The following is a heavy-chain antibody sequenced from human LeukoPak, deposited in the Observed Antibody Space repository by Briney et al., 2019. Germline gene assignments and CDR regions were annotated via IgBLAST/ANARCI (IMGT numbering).Heavy chain of an antibody. Sequence: GGSLRLSCAASGFTFSSYSMNWVRQAPGKGLEWVSSISSSSSYMYYADSVKGRFTISRDSAKNSLYLQMNSLRAEDTAVYYCARQGGPYDSSGYYYFDYWGPGTLVTVSS. J-gene: IGHJ4*02. CDR1: GFTFSSYS. CDR2: ISSSSSYM. D-gene: IGHD3-22*01. V-gene: IGHV3-21*01. CDR3: ARQGGPYDSSGYYYFDY.